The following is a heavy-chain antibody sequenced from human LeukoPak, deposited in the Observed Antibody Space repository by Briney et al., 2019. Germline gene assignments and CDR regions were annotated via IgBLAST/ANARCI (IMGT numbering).Heavy chain of an antibody. CDR1: GYSFTSYW. CDR2: IYPGDSDT. CDR3: ARLLLWFGELSGFDY. Sequence: GESLKISCKGSGYSFTSYWIGWVRQMPGKGLEWRGIIYPGDSDTRYSPSFQGQVTISADKSISTAYLQWSSLKASDTAMYYCARLLLWFGELSGFDYWGQGTLVTVSS. J-gene: IGHJ4*02. D-gene: IGHD3-10*01. V-gene: IGHV5-51*01.